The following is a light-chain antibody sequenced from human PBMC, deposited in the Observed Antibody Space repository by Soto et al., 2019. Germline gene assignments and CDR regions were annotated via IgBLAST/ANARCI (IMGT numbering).Light chain of an antibody. CDR2: DAS. Sequence: DIPMTQSPSAMSASVGDGVTITCRASQGITTYLAWFQQRPGKVPKRLIYDASFLQSGVPSRFSGSRSGTEFTLTINNLQPEDFAAYFCLQHDSYPYTFGQGTKLEIK. CDR3: LQHDSYPYT. V-gene: IGKV1-17*03. J-gene: IGKJ2*01. CDR1: QGITTY.